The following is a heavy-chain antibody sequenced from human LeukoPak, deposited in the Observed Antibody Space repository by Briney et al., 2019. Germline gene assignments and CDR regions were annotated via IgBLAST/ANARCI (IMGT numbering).Heavy chain of an antibody. J-gene: IGHJ4*02. V-gene: IGHV1-2*02. Sequence: ASVKVSCKASGYTFTGYYMHWVRQAPGQGLEWMGWINPNSGGTNYAQKFQGRVTMTRDTSISTAYMELSRLRAEDTAVYYCARKHRYYDYVWGSYRYTSLDYWGQGTLVTVSS. CDR2: INPNSGGT. CDR3: ARKHRYYDYVWGSYRYTSLDY. D-gene: IGHD3-16*02. CDR1: GYTFTGYY.